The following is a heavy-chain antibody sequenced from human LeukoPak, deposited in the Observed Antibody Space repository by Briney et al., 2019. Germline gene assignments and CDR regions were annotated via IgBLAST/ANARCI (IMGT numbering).Heavy chain of an antibody. Sequence: SGPTLVNPSETLSLTCTVSGSSISGYYWSWIRQPAGRGLEWIGRIYSGGSTNYSPSLESRVTMSVDASKNQVSLRLSSVTAADTAVYYCARGSGGNSDYWGQGTLVTVSS. D-gene: IGHD4-23*01. V-gene: IGHV4-4*07. CDR2: IYSGGST. CDR1: GSSISGYY. CDR3: ARGSGGNSDY. J-gene: IGHJ4*02.